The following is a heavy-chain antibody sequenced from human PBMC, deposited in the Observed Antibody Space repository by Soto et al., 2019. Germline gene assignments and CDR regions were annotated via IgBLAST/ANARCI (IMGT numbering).Heavy chain of an antibody. Sequence: PSETLSLTCTVSGGSISSGGYYWSWIRQHPGKGLEWIGYIYYSGSTYYNPSLKSRVTISVDTSRNQFSLKLSSVTAADTAVYYCARGGDYYGSGSYYPSKYYFDYWGQGTLVTVSS. CDR1: GGSISSGGYY. CDR2: IYYSGST. D-gene: IGHD3-10*01. CDR3: ARGGDYYGSGSYYPSKYYFDY. J-gene: IGHJ4*02. V-gene: IGHV4-31*03.